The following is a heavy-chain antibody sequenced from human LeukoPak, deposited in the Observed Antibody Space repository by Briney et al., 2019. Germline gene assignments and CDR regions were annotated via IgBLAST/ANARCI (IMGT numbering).Heavy chain of an antibody. CDR3: ARQRRYCSTTTCYFSFDP. Sequence: SETLSLTCAVYGGSFSVYYWSWIRQPPGKGLEWIGEINHSESTNYNPSLKSRVTISVDTSKNQFSLKVTSVTAADTAVYYCARQRRYCSTTTCYFSFDPWGQGTLVTVSS. V-gene: IGHV4-34*01. CDR1: GGSFSVYY. D-gene: IGHD2-2*01. CDR2: INHSEST. J-gene: IGHJ5*02.